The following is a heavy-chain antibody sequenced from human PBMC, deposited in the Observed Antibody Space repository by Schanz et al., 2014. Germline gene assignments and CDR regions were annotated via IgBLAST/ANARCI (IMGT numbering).Heavy chain of an antibody. CDR3: ARGLGDERWLDLNEAFDI. J-gene: IGHJ3*02. V-gene: IGHV1-69*08. D-gene: IGHD6-19*01. Sequence: QVQLVQSGAEVRKPGASVKVSCKASGGTFSSYTINWVRQAPGQGLEWMGRIIPILDKTNYAQKFQDRVTITADKSTSTAYMELSSLRSEDTAVYYCARGLGDERWLDLNEAFDIWGQGTIVTVSS. CDR1: GGTFSSYT. CDR2: IIPILDKT.